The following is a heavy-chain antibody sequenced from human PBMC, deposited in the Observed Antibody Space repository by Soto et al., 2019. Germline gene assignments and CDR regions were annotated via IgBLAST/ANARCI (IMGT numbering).Heavy chain of an antibody. CDR2: IVVGSGNT. Sequence: GASVEVSCKASGFTFTSSAVQWVRQARGQRLEWIGWIVVGSGNTNYAQKFQERVTITRDMSTSTAYMELSSLRSEDTAVYYCAAIPPTYYYGMDVWGQGTTVTVSS. CDR1: GFTFTSSA. D-gene: IGHD2-21*01. V-gene: IGHV1-58*01. CDR3: AAIPPTYYYGMDV. J-gene: IGHJ6*02.